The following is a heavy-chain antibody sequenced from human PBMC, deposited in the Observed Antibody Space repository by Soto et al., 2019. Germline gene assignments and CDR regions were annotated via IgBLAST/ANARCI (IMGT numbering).Heavy chain of an antibody. D-gene: IGHD6-13*01. J-gene: IGHJ4*02. CDR3: ARGSIPGSSWGRGYYFDY. CDR1: GFTFSRYG. Sequence: QVQLVESGGGVVQPGRSLRLSCAASGFTFSRYGMHWVRQAPGKGLEWVAVIWYDGSNKYYADSVKGRFTISRDNSKNTLYLQMNSLRAEDTAVYYCARGSIPGSSWGRGYYFDYWGQGTLVTVSS. V-gene: IGHV3-33*01. CDR2: IWYDGSNK.